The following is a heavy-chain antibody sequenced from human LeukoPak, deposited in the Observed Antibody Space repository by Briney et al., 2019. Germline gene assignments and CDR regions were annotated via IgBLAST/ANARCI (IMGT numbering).Heavy chain of an antibody. CDR2: ISGSGGST. CDR3: AKESAYDILTVFSDY. V-gene: IGHV3-23*01. D-gene: IGHD3-9*01. CDR1: GFTFSSYA. J-gene: IGHJ4*02. Sequence: PGGSLRLSCAASGFTFSSYAMSWVRQAPGKGLEWVSGISGSGGSTYYADSVKGRFTISSDNSKNTMYLQMNSLRAEDTAAYYCAKESAYDILTVFSDYWGKGTLVTVPS.